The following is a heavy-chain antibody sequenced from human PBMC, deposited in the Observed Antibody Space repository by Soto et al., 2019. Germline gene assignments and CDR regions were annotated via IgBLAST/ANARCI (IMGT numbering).Heavy chain of an antibody. D-gene: IGHD2-15*01. CDR3: ARDQDGGNPRAYYGMDV. CDR2: ISSSSSYI. V-gene: IGHV3-21*01. Sequence: GESLRLSCSASGFAFSSYSMNWVRPAPGKGLEWVSSISSSSSYIYYADSVKGRFTISRDNAKNSLYLQMNSLRAEDTAVYYCARDQDGGNPRAYYGMDVWGQGTTVTVSS. J-gene: IGHJ6*02. CDR1: GFAFSSYS.